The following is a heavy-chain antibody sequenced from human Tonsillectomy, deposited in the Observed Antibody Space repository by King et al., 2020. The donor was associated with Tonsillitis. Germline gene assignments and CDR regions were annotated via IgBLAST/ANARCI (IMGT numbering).Heavy chain of an antibody. V-gene: IGHV3-30*18. Sequence: VQLVESGGGVVQPGRSLRLSCAASGITFSTYAMHWVRQAPGKGLEWVAATSSDGTNKFYGDSVKGRFTISRDNSKNTLYLQMNSLRVDYTAVYYCAKGSASCYTCWFDPWGQGTLVTVSS. D-gene: IGHD2-2*02. J-gene: IGHJ5*02. CDR1: GITFSTYA. CDR3: AKGSASCYTCWFDP. CDR2: TSSDGTNK.